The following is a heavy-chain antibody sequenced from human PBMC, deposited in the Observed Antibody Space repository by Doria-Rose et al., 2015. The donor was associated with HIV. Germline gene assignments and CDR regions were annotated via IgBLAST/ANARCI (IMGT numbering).Heavy chain of an antibody. D-gene: IGHD3-10*01. CDR2: INHSGNT. CDR3: ARPGSGSDYSSRYFQH. V-gene: IGHV4-34*01. Sequence: QVQLQQWGAGLLKPSETLSLTCAVYGGSFSGHYWSWIRQAPGKGRAWLGEINHSGNTNYNPSLKSRVTISVDTPKNQCPLKVTSVTAADTAVYYCARPGSGSDYSSRYFQHWGQGTLVTVSS. J-gene: IGHJ1*01. CDR1: GGSFSGHY.